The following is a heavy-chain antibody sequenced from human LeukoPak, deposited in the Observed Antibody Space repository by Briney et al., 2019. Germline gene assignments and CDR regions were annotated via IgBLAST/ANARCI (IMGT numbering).Heavy chain of an antibody. CDR1: GGSISSSNW. V-gene: IGHV4-4*02. D-gene: IGHD2-2*01. Sequence: SETLSLTCAVSGGSISSSNWWTWVRQPPGQGLEWVGEIYHSGSTNYNPSLKSRVTISIDNSKNQFSLNLTSVTAADTAVYYCTRSRYYQAVYGLDVWGQGTAVTVSS. CDR3: TRSRYYQAVYGLDV. J-gene: IGHJ6*02. CDR2: IYHSGST.